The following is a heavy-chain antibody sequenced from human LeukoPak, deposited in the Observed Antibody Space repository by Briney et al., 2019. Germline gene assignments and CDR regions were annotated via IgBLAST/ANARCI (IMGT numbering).Heavy chain of an antibody. CDR2: IIPILGIA. Sequence: GASVKVSCKASGGTFSSYAISWVRQAPGRGLEWMGRIIPILGIANYAQKFQGRVTITADKSTSTAYMELSSLRSEDTAVYYCARGLGIRDAFDIWGQGTMVTVSS. CDR3: ARGLGIRDAFDI. J-gene: IGHJ3*02. V-gene: IGHV1-69*04. D-gene: IGHD1-14*01. CDR1: GGTFSSYA.